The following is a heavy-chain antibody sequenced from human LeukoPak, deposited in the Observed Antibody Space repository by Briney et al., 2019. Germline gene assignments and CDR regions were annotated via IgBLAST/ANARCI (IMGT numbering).Heavy chain of an antibody. V-gene: IGHV4-59*01. CDR2: IHSTGTT. D-gene: IGHD2-8*01. J-gene: IGHJ5*02. Sequence: SETLSLTCGVSGVSINGYYWGCIRQPPGKGLEWIGWIHSTGTTKYDPSLTGRVTISVTTSKNQFSLKLTSVTAADTAFYYCARYATGNGPNWFDPWGRGTLVTVSS. CDR1: GVSINGYY. CDR3: ARYATGNGPNWFDP.